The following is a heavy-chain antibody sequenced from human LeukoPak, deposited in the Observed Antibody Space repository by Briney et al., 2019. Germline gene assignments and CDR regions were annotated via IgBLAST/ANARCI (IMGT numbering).Heavy chain of an antibody. V-gene: IGHV3-30*18. CDR2: ISYDGSNK. CDR3: AKDVALRYFDWLQAFDY. D-gene: IGHD3-9*01. Sequence: GRSLRLACEVSGFTFRSYGMHWVRQAPGKGLEWVAVISYDGSNKYYADSVKGRFTISRDNSKNTLYLQMNSLRAEDTAVYYCAKDVALRYFDWLQAFDYWGQGTLVTVSS. J-gene: IGHJ4*02. CDR1: GFTFRSYG.